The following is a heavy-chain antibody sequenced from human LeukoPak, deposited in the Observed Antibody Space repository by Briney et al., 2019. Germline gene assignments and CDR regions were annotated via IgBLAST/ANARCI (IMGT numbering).Heavy chain of an antibody. CDR3: AQNPRPVTYYYGSGSQLTYYYYYYYYMDV. V-gene: IGHV3-11*04. D-gene: IGHD3-10*01. J-gene: IGHJ6*03. CDR2: ISSSGSTI. CDR1: GFTFSDYY. Sequence: GGSLRLSCAASGFTFSDYYMSWIRQAPGKGLEWVSYISSSGSTIYYADSVKGRFTISRDNSKNTLYLQMNSLRAEDTAVYYCAQNPRPVTYYYGSGSQLTYYYYYYYYMDVWGKGTTVTISS.